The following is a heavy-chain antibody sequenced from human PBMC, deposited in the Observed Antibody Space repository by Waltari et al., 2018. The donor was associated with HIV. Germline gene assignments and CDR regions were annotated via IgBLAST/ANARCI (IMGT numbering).Heavy chain of an antibody. CDR3: ARIYDNTGYYFLDY. CDR1: GYFITSGYF. CDR2: VYHIEGT. J-gene: IGHJ4*02. V-gene: IGHV4-38-2*01. D-gene: IGHD3-22*01. Sequence: QVQLQESGPGLMKPSETLSLTCAVSGYFITSGYFWGWIRQPPGKGLECIGSVYHIEGTYYNPSLKSRVTISVDTSKNHFSLRLSSVTAADTAVYYCARIYDNTGYYFLDYWGQGTLVTVSS.